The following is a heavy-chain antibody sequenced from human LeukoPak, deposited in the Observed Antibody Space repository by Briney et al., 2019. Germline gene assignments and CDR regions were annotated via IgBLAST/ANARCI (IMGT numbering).Heavy chain of an antibody. CDR3: AKDLVGTTPEDNWFDP. Sequence: GGSLRLSCAASGFTFSSYAMNWVRQAPGKGLEWISSISGSGDNTYYADSVKGRFTISRDNSKNTLYLQMNSLRAEDTAVYYCAKDLVGTTPEDNWFDPWGQGTLVTVSS. J-gene: IGHJ5*02. CDR2: ISGSGDNT. CDR1: GFTFSSYA. V-gene: IGHV3-23*01. D-gene: IGHD6-19*01.